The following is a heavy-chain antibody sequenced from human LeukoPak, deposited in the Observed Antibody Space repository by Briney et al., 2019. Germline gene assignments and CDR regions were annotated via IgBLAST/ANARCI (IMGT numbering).Heavy chain of an antibody. Sequence: GGSLTLSCAASGFPFNSYSMNWVRQAPGKGLEGVSYISYSRNFIWYADSVKGRFTVSRDNAKNSLSLQMNSLRAEGTAVYYCGRDKDWGFDYWGQGTLVTVSS. D-gene: IGHD7-27*01. CDR1: GFPFNSYS. V-gene: IGHV3-48*01. CDR3: GRDKDWGFDY. J-gene: IGHJ4*02. CDR2: ISYSRNFI.